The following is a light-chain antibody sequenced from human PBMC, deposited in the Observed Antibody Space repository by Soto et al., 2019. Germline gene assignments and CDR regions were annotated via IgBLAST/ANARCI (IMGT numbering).Light chain of an antibody. Sequence: QSALTQPASVSGSPGQSITISCTGTSSDVGGYNYVSWYQQHPGKAPKLMIDEVSNRPSGASNRFSGSKSGNTASLTISGLQAEDEADYYCSSYTSSSTLVFGGGTKLTVL. CDR1: SSDVGGYNY. CDR2: EVS. V-gene: IGLV2-14*01. CDR3: SSYTSSSTLV. J-gene: IGLJ2*01.